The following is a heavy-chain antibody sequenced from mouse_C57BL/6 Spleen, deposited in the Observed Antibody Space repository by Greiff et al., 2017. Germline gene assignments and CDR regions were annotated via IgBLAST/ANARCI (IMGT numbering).Heavy chain of an antibody. V-gene: IGHV2-3*01. CDR3: SKRNLFAY. CDR2: IWGDGST. J-gene: IGHJ3*01. CDR1: GFSLTSYG. Sequence: VKLQESGPGLVAPSQSLSISCTVSGFSLTSYGVSWVRQPPGKSLEWLGVIWGDGSTNYHSAHISRLIISKDNSKSQVFLKLNSLQTDDTATYYCSKRNLFAYWGQGTLVTVSA.